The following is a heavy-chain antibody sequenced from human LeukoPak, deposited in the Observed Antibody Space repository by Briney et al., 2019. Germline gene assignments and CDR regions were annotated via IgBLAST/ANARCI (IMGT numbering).Heavy chain of an antibody. CDR3: ARAPGPLWFGELSAFDY. V-gene: IGHV1-8*01. D-gene: IGHD3-10*01. CDR2: MNPNSGNT. J-gene: IGHJ4*02. Sequence: ASVKVSCKASGYTFTSYDINWVRQATGQGLEWMGWMNPNSGNTGYAQKFQGRVTMTRNTSISTAYMELSSLRSEDTAVYYCARAPGPLWFGELSAFDYWGQGTLVTVSS. CDR1: GYTFTSYD.